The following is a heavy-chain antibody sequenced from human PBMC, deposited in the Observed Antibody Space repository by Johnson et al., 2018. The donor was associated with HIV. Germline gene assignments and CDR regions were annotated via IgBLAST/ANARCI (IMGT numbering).Heavy chain of an antibody. CDR1: GFTFSSYD. CDR3: ASITTIAAAGRGAFDI. V-gene: IGHV3-33*05. J-gene: IGHJ3*02. D-gene: IGHD6-13*01. Sequence: QVQLVESGGGVVQPGRSLRLSCAASGFTFSSYDMHWVRKAPGQGMDWVAFISYDGTDQYSADSVKGRFNISRDNSKNALYLQMNSLRAEDTAVYYCASITTIAAAGRGAFDIWGQGTMVTVSS. CDR2: ISYDGTDQ.